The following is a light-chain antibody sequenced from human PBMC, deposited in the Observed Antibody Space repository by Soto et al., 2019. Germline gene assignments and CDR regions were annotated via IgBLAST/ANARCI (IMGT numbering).Light chain of an antibody. J-gene: IGLJ2*01. V-gene: IGLV2-14*01. CDR1: SSDVGGYNY. CDR2: DVS. Sequence: QSALTQPASVSGSPGQSITISCTGTSSDVGGYNYVSWYQKHPGKAPKLMIYDVSNRPTGVSNRFSGSKSGNTASLTISGLQAEDEAAYYCSSYTSSSTVVFGGGTKRTVL. CDR3: SSYTSSSTVV.